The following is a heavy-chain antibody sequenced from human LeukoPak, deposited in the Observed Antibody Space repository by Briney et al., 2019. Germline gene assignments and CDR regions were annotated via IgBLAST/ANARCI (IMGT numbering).Heavy chain of an antibody. V-gene: IGHV4-39*01. CDR1: GGSISSSSYY. J-gene: IGHJ4*02. Sequence: SETLSLTCTVSGGSISSSSYYWGWIRQPPGKGLERIGSIYYSGSTYYNPSLKSRVTISVDTSKNQFSLKLSSVTAADTAVYYCARHKALTAAGDYWGQGTLVTVSS. CDR3: ARHKALTAAGDY. CDR2: IYYSGST. D-gene: IGHD6-25*01.